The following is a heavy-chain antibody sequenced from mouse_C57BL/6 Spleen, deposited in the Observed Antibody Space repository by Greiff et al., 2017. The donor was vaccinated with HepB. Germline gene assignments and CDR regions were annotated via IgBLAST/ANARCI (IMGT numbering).Heavy chain of an antibody. CDR2: IYPGDGDT. CDR3: ARGEDYDYDPFAY. V-gene: IGHV1-80*01. CDR1: GYAFSSYW. Sequence: QVQLQQSGAELVKPGASVKISCKASGYAFSSYWMNWVKQRPGKGLEWIGQIYPGDGDTNYNGKFKGKATLTADKSSSTAYMQLSSLTSEDSAVYFCARGEDYDYDPFAYWGQGTLVTVSA. D-gene: IGHD2-4*01. J-gene: IGHJ3*01.